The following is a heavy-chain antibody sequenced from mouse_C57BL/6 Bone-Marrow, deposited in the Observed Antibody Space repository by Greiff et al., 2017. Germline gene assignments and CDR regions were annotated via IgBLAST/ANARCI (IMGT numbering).Heavy chain of an antibody. D-gene: IGHD2-1*01. CDR1: GYTFTSYW. V-gene: IGHV1-69*01. CDR2: IDPSDSYT. CDR3: ARWVNYVDWYFDV. J-gene: IGHJ1*03. Sequence: QVQLQQPGAELVMPGASVKLSCKASGYTFTSYWMHWVKQRPGQGLEWIGEIDPSDSYTNYNQKFKGKSTLTVDKSSSTAYMQLSSLTSEDSAVYYCARWVNYVDWYFDVWGTGTTVTVSS.